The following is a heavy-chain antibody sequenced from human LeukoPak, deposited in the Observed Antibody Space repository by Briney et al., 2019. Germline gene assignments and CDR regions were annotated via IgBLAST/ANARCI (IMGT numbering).Heavy chain of an antibody. CDR1: GFTFSDYY. CDR3: ARNTLFCSGGSCYSDY. V-gene: IGHV3-11*04. Sequence: PGGSLRLSCAASGFTFSDYYMSWIRQAPGKGLEWVSYISSSGSTIYCADSVKGRFTISRDNAKNSLYLQMKSLRAEDTAVYYCARNTLFCSGGSCYSDYWGQGTLVTVS. CDR2: ISSSGSTI. J-gene: IGHJ4*02. D-gene: IGHD2-15*01.